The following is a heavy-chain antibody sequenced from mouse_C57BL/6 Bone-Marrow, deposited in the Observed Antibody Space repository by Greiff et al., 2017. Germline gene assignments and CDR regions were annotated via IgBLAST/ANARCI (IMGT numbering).Heavy chain of an antibody. CDR2: ISSGSSTI. CDR3: ANYSRYYYAMDY. J-gene: IGHJ4*01. V-gene: IGHV5-17*01. D-gene: IGHD1-1*01. Sequence: EVKLMESGGGLVKPGGSLKLSCAASGFTFSDYGLHWVRQAPETGLEWVAYISSGSSTIYYADTVKGRFTISRDNAKNTLFLQMTSLRSEDTAMYYCANYSRYYYAMDYWGQGTSVTVSS. CDR1: GFTFSDYG.